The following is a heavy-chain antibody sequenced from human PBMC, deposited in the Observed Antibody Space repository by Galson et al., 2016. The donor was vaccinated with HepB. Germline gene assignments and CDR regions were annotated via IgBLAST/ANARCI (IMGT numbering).Heavy chain of an antibody. Sequence: CAISGDSVSSKTSAWNWIRQSPSRGLEWLGRTYYRSKWYFDYAESLKGRITINPQTSKNQFSLHLNSVTPGDTAIYFRARVYGNNNNNGMDVWGQGTTVTVAS. D-gene: IGHD1-14*01. CDR1: GDSVSSKTSA. CDR3: ARVYGNNNNNGMDV. CDR2: TYYRSKWYF. J-gene: IGHJ6*02. V-gene: IGHV6-1*01.